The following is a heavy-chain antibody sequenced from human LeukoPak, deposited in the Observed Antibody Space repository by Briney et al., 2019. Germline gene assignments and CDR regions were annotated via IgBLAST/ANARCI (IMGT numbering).Heavy chain of an antibody. Sequence: PGGSLRLSCAASGFSFSSYAMSWVRQAPGKGLEWVSSISATTKNTYYADSVKGRFTITRDNSKNTLYLQMNSLRAEDTAVYYCATTMVRGVIASRSTIDYWGQGTLVTVSS. CDR1: GFSFSSYA. CDR3: ATTMVRGVIASRSTIDY. V-gene: IGHV3-23*01. CDR2: ISATTKNT. J-gene: IGHJ4*02. D-gene: IGHD3-10*01.